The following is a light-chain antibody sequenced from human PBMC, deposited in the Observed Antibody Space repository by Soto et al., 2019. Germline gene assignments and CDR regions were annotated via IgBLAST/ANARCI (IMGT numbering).Light chain of an antibody. CDR2: GAS. Sequence: EIVMTQSPATLSVSPGERATLSCRASQSVSSNLAWYQQKPGQAPSLLIYGASTRATGTPARFSGSGSGTEFTLTISSLQPDDFATYYCQQYNSYWTFGQGTKVDIK. J-gene: IGKJ1*01. CDR1: QSVSSN. CDR3: QQYNSYWT. V-gene: IGKV3-15*01.